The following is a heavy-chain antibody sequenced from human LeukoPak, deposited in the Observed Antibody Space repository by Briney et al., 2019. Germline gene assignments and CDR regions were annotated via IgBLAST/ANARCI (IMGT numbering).Heavy chain of an antibody. CDR2: ISGSGGST. CDR1: GFTFSSYA. Sequence: GGSLRLSCAASGFTFSSYAMSWVRQAPGKGLEWVSAISGSGGSTYYADSVKGRFTISRDNSKNTLYLQMNSPRAEDTAVYYCANARGYSYGSRVRDYWGQGTLVTVSS. J-gene: IGHJ4*02. V-gene: IGHV3-23*01. D-gene: IGHD5-18*01. CDR3: ANARGYSYGSRVRDY.